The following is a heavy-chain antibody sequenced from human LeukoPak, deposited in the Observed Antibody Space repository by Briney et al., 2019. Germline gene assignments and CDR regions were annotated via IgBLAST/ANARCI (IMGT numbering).Heavy chain of an antibody. V-gene: IGHV3-48*04. CDR3: ARDPSRDGYNPFDY. Sequence: PGGSLRLSCTASGFTFSSYSMNWVRQAPGKGLEWVSYISSSSSTIYYADSVKGRFTISRDNAKNSLYLQMNSLTAEGTAVYYCARDPSRDGYNPFDYWGQGTLVTVSS. CDR2: ISSSSSTI. J-gene: IGHJ4*02. D-gene: IGHD5-24*01. CDR1: GFTFSSYS.